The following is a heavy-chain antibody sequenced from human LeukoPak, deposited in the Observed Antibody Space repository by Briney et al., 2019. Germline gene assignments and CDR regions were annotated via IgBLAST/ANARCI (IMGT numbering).Heavy chain of an antibody. J-gene: IGHJ5*02. Sequence: GASVKVSCKASGGTFSSYAISWVRQAPGQGLEWMGRIIPILGIANYAQKFQGRVTITADKSTSTAYMELSSLRSEDTAVYYCARVRSLGAPQLWLRAQFDPWGQGTLVTVSS. CDR1: GGTFSSYA. V-gene: IGHV1-69*04. CDR3: ARVRSLGAPQLWLRAQFDP. D-gene: IGHD5-18*01. CDR2: IIPILGIA.